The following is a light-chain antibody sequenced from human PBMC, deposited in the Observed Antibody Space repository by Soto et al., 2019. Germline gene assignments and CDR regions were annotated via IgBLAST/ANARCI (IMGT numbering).Light chain of an antibody. CDR3: SSYTSSSTLGV. Sequence: QSALTQPASVSGSPGQSITICTGTSSDVGGYNYVSWYQQHPGKAPKLMIYDVSNRPSGVSNRFSGSKSGNTASLTISGLQAEDEADYYCSSYTSSSTLGVFGTGTKLTVL. CDR2: DVS. J-gene: IGLJ1*01. V-gene: IGLV2-14*01. CDR1: SSDVGGYNY.